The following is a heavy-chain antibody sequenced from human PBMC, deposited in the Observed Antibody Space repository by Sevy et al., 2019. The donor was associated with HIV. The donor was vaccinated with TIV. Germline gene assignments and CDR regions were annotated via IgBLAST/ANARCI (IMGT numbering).Heavy chain of an antibody. CDR1: GGIFRSNA. CDR3: ARAKYYYVSGSFDY. Sequence: ASVKVSCKASGGIFRSNAISWVRQAPGQGLEWMGGIIAVFGTTNYAQKFQGRVTVSADESRSTAYMELSSLRSEDTAVYYCARAKYYYVSGSFDYWGQGTQVTVSS. J-gene: IGHJ4*01. CDR2: IIAVFGTT. V-gene: IGHV1-69*13. D-gene: IGHD3-10*01.